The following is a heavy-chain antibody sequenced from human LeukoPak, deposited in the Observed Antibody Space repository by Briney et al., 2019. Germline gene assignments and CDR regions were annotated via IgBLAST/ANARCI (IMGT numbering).Heavy chain of an antibody. V-gene: IGHV3-33*01. CDR2: IWYDGSNK. Sequence: GRSLRLSCAASGFTFSSYGMHWVRQAPGKGLEWVAVIWYDGSNKYYADSVKGRFTISRDSSKNTLYLQMNSLRAEDTAVYYCARDRDTIFGPFDYWGQGTLVTVSS. CDR3: ARDRDTIFGPFDY. J-gene: IGHJ4*02. CDR1: GFTFSSYG. D-gene: IGHD3-3*01.